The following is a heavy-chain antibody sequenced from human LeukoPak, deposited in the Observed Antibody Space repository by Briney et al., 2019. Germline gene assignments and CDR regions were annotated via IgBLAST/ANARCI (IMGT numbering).Heavy chain of an antibody. CDR2: VDYSGST. CDR1: GGSVRSGNYY. D-gene: IGHD6-19*01. CDR3: ARDSSGLYYFDY. Sequence: PSETLSLTCSVSGGSVRSGNYYWSWIRQPPGKGLEWIGYVDYSGSTSYNPSLRRRVTISLDTSKNQLSLKVMYLTAADTAVYYCARDSSGLYYFDYWGQGTLVTVSS. V-gene: IGHV4-61*01. J-gene: IGHJ4*02.